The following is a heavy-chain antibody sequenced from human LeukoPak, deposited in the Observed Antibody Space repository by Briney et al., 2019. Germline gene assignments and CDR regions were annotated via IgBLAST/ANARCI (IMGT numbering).Heavy chain of an antibody. CDR1: GFTFSSYA. Sequence: AGGSLRLSCAASGFTFSSYAMSWVRQAPGKGLEWIGSIYYSGSTYYNPSLKSRVTMSVDTSKNQFSLKTDADTAVYYCARQPGGYSGPFDYWGQGTLVTLSS. CDR3: ARQPGGYSGPFDY. D-gene: IGHD5-12*01. CDR2: IYYSGST. J-gene: IGHJ4*02. V-gene: IGHV4-39*01.